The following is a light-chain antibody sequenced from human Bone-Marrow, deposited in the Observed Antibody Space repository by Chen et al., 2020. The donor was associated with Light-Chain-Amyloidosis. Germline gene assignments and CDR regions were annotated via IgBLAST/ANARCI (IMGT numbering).Light chain of an antibody. CDR2: KAS. J-gene: IGKJ3*01. V-gene: IGKV1-5*03. CDR1: QSISTW. CDR3: QQYDSDPRT. Sequence: DIQMTQSPSTLSAPVGDRVTITCRASQSISTWLAWYQQKTGKAPKLLIYKASSLESGVPSRFSGSGSGTEFTLTISSLQPDDFATYYCQQYDSDPRTFGPGTKVDIK.